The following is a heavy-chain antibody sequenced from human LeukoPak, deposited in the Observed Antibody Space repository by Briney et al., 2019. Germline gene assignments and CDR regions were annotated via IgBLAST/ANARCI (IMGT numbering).Heavy chain of an antibody. CDR2: IYYSGST. V-gene: IGHV4-59*01. CDR1: GGSISSYY. CDR3: AREKRYCSSTSCHRDAFDI. J-gene: IGHJ3*02. D-gene: IGHD2-2*01. Sequence: SETLSLTCTVSGGSISSYYRSWIRQPPGKGLEWIGYIYYSGSTNYNPSLKSRVTISVDTSKNQFSLKLSSVTAADTAVYYCAREKRYCSSTSCHRDAFDIWGQGTMVTVSS.